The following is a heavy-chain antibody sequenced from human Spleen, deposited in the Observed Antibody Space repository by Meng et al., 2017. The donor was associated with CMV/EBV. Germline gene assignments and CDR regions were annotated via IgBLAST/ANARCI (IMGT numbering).Heavy chain of an antibody. D-gene: IGHD3-10*01. CDR1: GFTVSSNY. CDR3: AREPGRGAFDV. CDR2: ISWNSGSI. Sequence: SLKISCAASGFTVSSNYMSWVRQAPGKGLEWVSGISWNSGSIGYADSVKGRFTISRDNAKNSLYLQLNGLRADDTAVYYCAREPGRGAFDVWGQGTVVTVSS. V-gene: IGHV3-9*01. J-gene: IGHJ3*01.